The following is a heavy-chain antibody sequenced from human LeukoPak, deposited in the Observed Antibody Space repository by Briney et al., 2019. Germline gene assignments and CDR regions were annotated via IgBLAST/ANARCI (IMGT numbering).Heavy chain of an antibody. CDR3: ARDVPYSSSSVDY. Sequence: PGGSLRLSCAASGLTVSSNYMSWVRQAPGQGLEWVSVIYSGGSTYYADSVKGRFTISRDNSKNTLYLQMNSLRAEDTAVYYCARDVPYSSSSVDYWGQGTLVTVSS. J-gene: IGHJ4*02. CDR2: IYSGGST. V-gene: IGHV3-66*02. CDR1: GLTVSSNY. D-gene: IGHD6-6*01.